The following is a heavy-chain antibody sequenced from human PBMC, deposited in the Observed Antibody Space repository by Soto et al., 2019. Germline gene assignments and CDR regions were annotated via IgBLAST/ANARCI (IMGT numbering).Heavy chain of an antibody. J-gene: IGHJ6*02. Sequence: GGSLRLSCAASGFTFSSYEMNWVRQAPGKGLEWVSYISSSGSTIYYADSVKGRFTISRDNAKNSLYLQMNSLRAEDTAVYYCASPLNIVVVPAAIRYYYGMDVWGQGTTVTVSS. V-gene: IGHV3-48*03. D-gene: IGHD2-2*02. CDR1: GFTFSSYE. CDR2: ISSSGSTI. CDR3: ASPLNIVVVPAAIRYYYGMDV.